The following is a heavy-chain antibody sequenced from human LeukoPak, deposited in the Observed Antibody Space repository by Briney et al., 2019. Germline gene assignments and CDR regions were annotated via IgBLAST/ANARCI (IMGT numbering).Heavy chain of an antibody. CDR1: GFTYNSYA. D-gene: IGHD5-12*01. V-gene: IGHV3-23*01. J-gene: IGHJ4*02. Sequence: GGSLRLSCAASGFTYNSYAMSWVPQAPGKGLEWVSAISGSGESTYYADSVKGRFTISRDNSKDTLSLQMNSLRAEDTGEYCCAKVYGSGYDGDYWGQGTLVTVSS. CDR3: AKVYGSGYDGDY. CDR2: ISGSGEST.